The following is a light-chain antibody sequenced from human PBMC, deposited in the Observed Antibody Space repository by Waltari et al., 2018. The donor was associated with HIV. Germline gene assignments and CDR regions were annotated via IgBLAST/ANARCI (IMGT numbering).Light chain of an antibody. J-gene: IGLJ2*01. Sequence: QSALTQPPSVSGSLGQSVTISCTGTSSDVGNYNEVSWYQQSPGTAPKLMIYDVSNRSSGVPERFSGSKSGNTASLTISGLQAEDEADYYCSSFTTSITVVFGGGTKLTVL. V-gene: IGLV2-18*02. CDR3: SSFTTSITVV. CDR1: SSDVGNYNE. CDR2: DVS.